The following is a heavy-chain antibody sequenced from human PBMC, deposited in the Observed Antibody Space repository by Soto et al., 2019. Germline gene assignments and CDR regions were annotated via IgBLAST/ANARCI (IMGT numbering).Heavy chain of an antibody. J-gene: IGHJ6*03. V-gene: IGHV3-48*01. Sequence: GGSLRLSCAPSGFTFSSSAMHWVRQAPGKGLEWVSYISSSSSVIDYADSVKGRLTVSRDNARNSLYLQMNSLRAEDTAVYYCARDLSWGSNWYYYMDVWGKGTTVTVSS. CDR2: ISSSSSVI. CDR1: GFTFSSSA. CDR3: ARDLSWGSNWYYYMDV. D-gene: IGHD7-27*01.